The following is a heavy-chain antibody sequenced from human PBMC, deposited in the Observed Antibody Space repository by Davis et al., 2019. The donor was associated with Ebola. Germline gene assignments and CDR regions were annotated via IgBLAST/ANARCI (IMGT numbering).Heavy chain of an antibody. Sequence: GESLKISCAASGFTFSSYWMSWVRQAPGKGLEWVGRIKSKTDGGTTDYAAPVKGRFTISRDDSKNTLYLQMNSLKTEDTAVYYCTTDEVGYYDSSGYYYVILSDLRVPWGQGTPVTVSS. V-gene: IGHV3-15*01. J-gene: IGHJ5*02. CDR2: IKSKTDGGTT. CDR3: TTDEVGYYDSSGYYYVILSDLRVP. D-gene: IGHD3-22*01. CDR1: GFTFSSYW.